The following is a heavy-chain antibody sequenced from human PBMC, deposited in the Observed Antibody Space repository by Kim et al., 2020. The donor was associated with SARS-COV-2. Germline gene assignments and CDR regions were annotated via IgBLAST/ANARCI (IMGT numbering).Heavy chain of an antibody. J-gene: IGHJ4*02. D-gene: IGHD3-22*01. V-gene: IGHV4-31*02. CDR3: ARGSSGYHLFDY. Sequence: YSNPSLKSRVTISVDTSKNQFSLKLSSVTAADTAVYYCARGSSGYHLFDYWGQGTLVTVSS.